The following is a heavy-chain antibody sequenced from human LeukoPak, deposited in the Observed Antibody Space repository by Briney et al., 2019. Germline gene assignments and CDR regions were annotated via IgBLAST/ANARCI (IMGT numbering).Heavy chain of an antibody. D-gene: IGHD1-26*01. CDR1: GYTFTSYY. CDR2: INPNTGGT. V-gene: IGHV1-2*02. CDR3: ARGVGAIYNWFDP. J-gene: IGHJ5*02. Sequence: GASVKVSCKASGYTFTSYYMHWVRQAPGQGLEWMAWINPNTGGTNYAQKFQGRVTMTRDTSINTAYMELSRLRSDDTAVYYCARGVGAIYNWFDPWGQGTLVTVSS.